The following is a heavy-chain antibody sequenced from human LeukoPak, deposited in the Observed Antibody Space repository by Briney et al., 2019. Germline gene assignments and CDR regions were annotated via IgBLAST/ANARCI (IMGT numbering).Heavy chain of an antibody. Sequence: ASVKVSCKASGYTFTSYDINWVRQATGQGLEWMGWMNPNSGNTGYAQKFQGRVTMTRNTSISTAYMELSSLRSEDTAVYYCARGRREQQLAWHNWFDPWGQGTLVTVSP. CDR2: MNPNSGNT. J-gene: IGHJ5*02. D-gene: IGHD6-13*01. CDR1: GYTFTSYD. V-gene: IGHV1-8*01. CDR3: ARGRREQQLAWHNWFDP.